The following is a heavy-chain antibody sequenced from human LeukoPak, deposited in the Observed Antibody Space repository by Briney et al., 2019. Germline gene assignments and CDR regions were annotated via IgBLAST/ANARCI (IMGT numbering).Heavy chain of an antibody. CDR1: GFTFSSYA. D-gene: IGHD3-22*01. CDR2: ISYDGSNK. Sequence: GGSLRLSCAPSGFTFSSYAMHWVRQAPGKGLEWMVVISYDGSNKYYADSVKGRFTISRDNSKNTLYLQMNSLRAEDTAVYYCARDLPYYYDSSGYYPDYWGQGTLVTVSS. J-gene: IGHJ4*02. V-gene: IGHV3-30-3*01. CDR3: ARDLPYYYDSSGYYPDY.